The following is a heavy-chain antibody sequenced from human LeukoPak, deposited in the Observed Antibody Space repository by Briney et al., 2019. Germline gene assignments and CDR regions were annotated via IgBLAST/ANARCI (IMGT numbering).Heavy chain of an antibody. D-gene: IGHD1-1*01. J-gene: IGHJ4*02. CDR1: GFTFTSST. CDR3: ATDDVTTGTKTALGY. V-gene: IGHV1-58*01. Sequence: GASGKVSCKASGFTFTSSTVQWVRQARGQGVEWIGWIFVGSGNTNYAQKFQERVTINKDMSTSKVYMELSSLRSEDTAVYYCATDDVTTGTKTALGYWGQGTLVTVSS. CDR2: IFVGSGNT.